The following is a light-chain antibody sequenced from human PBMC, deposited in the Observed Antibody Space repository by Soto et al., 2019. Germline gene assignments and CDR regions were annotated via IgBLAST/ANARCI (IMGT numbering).Light chain of an antibody. CDR2: WAS. J-gene: IGKJ2*01. CDR1: QSILYSSNNKNL. CDR3: QQYYSPPRYT. Sequence: DIVMTQSPEYLAVSLGERATINCRSSQSILYSSNNKNLIAWYQQKPGQPPKLLMYWASTRQSGVPDRFSGSGSGRDFTLTISSLQAEDVAVYYCQQYYSPPRYTFGQGTRLGIK. V-gene: IGKV4-1*01.